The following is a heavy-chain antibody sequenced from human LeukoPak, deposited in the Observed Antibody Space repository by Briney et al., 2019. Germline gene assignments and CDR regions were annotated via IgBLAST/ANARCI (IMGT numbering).Heavy chain of an antibody. Sequence: ASVKVSCKASGGTFSSYGISWVRQAPGQGLEWMGGIIPIFGTAKYAQKFQGRVTITADESTRTAYMELSSLRSEDTAVYYCARDIGQQLVNWFDPWGQGTLVTVSS. CDR1: GGTFSSYG. D-gene: IGHD6-13*01. CDR3: ARDIGQQLVNWFDP. CDR2: IIPIFGTA. V-gene: IGHV1-69*13. J-gene: IGHJ5*02.